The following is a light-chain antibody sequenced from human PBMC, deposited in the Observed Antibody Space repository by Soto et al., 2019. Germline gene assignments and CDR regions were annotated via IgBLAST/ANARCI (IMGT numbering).Light chain of an antibody. J-gene: IGKJ4*01. CDR2: AAS. CDR3: QPYSDGPLT. Sequence: EIVMTQSPATLSVSPGERATLSCRPSQTIHSNLAWYQQRPGQAPRPLIYAASTRATGIPARFSGNGFGTDSALTISSRQSEDFAAYYCQPYSDGPLTFGGGTKVEIK. V-gene: IGKV3D-15*01. CDR1: QTIHSN.